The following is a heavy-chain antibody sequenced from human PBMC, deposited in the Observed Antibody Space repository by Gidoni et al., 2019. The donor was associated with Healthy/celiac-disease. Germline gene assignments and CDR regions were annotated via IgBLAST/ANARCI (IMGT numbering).Heavy chain of an antibody. V-gene: IGHV4-59*01. CDR3: ARTLLQL. CDR2: LYYSGRT. J-gene: IGHJ2*01. D-gene: IGHD4-4*01. Sequence: QVQLQVAGPGRVKTSETLSRTCTVSGGSIRSYYWSWIRQPPGKGLEWIGYLYYSGRTNYNPSLKSRVTISVDTSKNQFSLKLSSVTAAVTAVYYCARTLLQLW. CDR1: GGSIRSYY.